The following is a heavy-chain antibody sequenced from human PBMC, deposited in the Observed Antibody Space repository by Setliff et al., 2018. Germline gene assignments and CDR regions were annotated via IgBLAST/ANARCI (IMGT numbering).Heavy chain of an antibody. Sequence: SETLSLTCSVYGESFSNNYWSWVRQPPGKGLEWIGESNHSGSTSYNPSLKSRLTMSVDTSKNQFSLKLTSVTAADTAVYYCARGDFTMIQGVLGLWGQGTTVTVSS. J-gene: IGHJ6*02. CDR3: ARGDFTMIQGVLGL. CDR1: GESFSNNY. CDR2: SNHSGST. V-gene: IGHV4-34*01. D-gene: IGHD3-10*01.